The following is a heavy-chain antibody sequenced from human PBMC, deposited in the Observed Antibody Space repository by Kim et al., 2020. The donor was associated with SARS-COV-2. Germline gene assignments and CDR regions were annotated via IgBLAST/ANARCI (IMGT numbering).Heavy chain of an antibody. CDR2: FDPEDGET. Sequence: ASVKVSCKVSGYTLTELSMHWVRQAPGKGLEWMGGFDPEDGETIYAQKFQGRVTMTEDTSTDTAYMELSSLRSEDTAVYYCATGLGGYCSGGSCPKNDYWGKGTLVTVSS. CDR3: ATGLGGYCSGGSCPKNDY. CDR1: GYTLTELS. V-gene: IGHV1-24*01. J-gene: IGHJ4*02. D-gene: IGHD2-15*01.